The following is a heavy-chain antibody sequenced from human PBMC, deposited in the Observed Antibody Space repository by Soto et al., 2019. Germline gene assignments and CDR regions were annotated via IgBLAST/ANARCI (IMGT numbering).Heavy chain of an antibody. Sequence: QVQLVQSGAEVKKPGSSVKVSCKASGGTFSSYAISWVRQAPGQGLEWMGGIIPIFGTANYAQKFQGRVTITADESTSTAYMELSSMRSEDPAVYYCAREGASGSHIGYWGQGTLVTVSS. CDR3: AREGASGSHIGY. CDR2: IIPIFGTA. D-gene: IGHD3-22*01. CDR1: GGTFSSYA. V-gene: IGHV1-69*01. J-gene: IGHJ4*02.